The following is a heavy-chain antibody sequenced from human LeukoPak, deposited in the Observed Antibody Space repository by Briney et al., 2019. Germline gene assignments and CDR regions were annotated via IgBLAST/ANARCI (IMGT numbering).Heavy chain of an antibody. CDR3: ARDYYGSGSYYKDGFDI. CDR2: ISSSSSYI. J-gene: IGHJ3*02. V-gene: IGHV3-21*04. D-gene: IGHD3-10*01. Sequence: GGSLRLSCAASGFTFSSYSMNWVRQAPGKGLEWVSSISSSSSYIYYADSVKGRFTISRDNAKNSLYLQMNSLRAEDTAVYYCARDYYGSGSYYKDGFDIWGQGTMVTVSS. CDR1: GFTFSSYS.